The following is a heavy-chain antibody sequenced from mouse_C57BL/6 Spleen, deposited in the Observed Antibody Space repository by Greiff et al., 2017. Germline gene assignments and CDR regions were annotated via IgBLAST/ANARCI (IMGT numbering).Heavy chain of an antibody. CDR1: GYTFTSYW. Sequence: VQLQQPGAELVKPGASVKLSCKASGYTFTSYWMHWVKQRPGQGLEWIGMIHPNSGSTNYNEKFKSKATLTVDKSSSTAYMQLSSLTSEDSAVYYCASYDYDVWFAYWGQGTLVTVSA. CDR2: IHPNSGST. V-gene: IGHV1-64*01. J-gene: IGHJ3*01. CDR3: ASYDYDVWFAY. D-gene: IGHD2-4*01.